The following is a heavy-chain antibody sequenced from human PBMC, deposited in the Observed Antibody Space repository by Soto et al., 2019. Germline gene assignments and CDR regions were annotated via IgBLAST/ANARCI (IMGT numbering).Heavy chain of an antibody. CDR3: TRAYDSSPLDY. CDR1: AFNFADYA. J-gene: IGHJ4*02. Sequence: PGGSLRLSCTASAFNFADYAMTWVRQVPGKGLEWVGFIRARAHGGTTDYAESVKGRFTISRDDSKGIAYVQMNSLKTEDTALYYCTRAYDSSPLDYWGQGT. D-gene: IGHD3-22*01. CDR2: IRARAHGGTT. V-gene: IGHV3-49*04.